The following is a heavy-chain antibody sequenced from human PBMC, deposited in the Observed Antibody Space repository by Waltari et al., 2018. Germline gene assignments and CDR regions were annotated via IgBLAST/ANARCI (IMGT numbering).Heavy chain of an antibody. D-gene: IGHD4-17*01. CDR1: GFTFSSYA. CDR2: ISGSGGST. CDR3: AKSSPYGDYRYYYYYGMDV. J-gene: IGHJ6*02. V-gene: IGHV3-23*01. Sequence: EVQLLESGGGLVQPGGSLRLSCAASGFTFSSYAMSWVRQAPGKGLEWVSAISGSGGSTYYADSVKGRFTISRDNSKNTLYLQMNSLRAEDTAVYYCAKSSPYGDYRYYYYYGMDVWGQGTTVTVSS.